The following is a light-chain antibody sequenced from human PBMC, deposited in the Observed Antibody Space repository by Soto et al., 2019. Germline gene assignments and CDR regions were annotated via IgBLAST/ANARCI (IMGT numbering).Light chain of an antibody. V-gene: IGKV3-15*01. J-gene: IGKJ5*01. Sequence: EIMMTQSPATLSVSPGERATLSCRASQSVSSSLAWYQQKPGQAPRLLIYGASTRATGIPARFSGSGSGTEFTLTINSLQSEDFAVYYCQQRSNWPSITFGQGTRLQT. CDR3: QQRSNWPSIT. CDR1: QSVSSS. CDR2: GAS.